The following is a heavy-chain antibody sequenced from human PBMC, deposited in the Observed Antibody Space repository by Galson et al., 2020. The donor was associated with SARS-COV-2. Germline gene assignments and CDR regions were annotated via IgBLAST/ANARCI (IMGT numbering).Heavy chain of an antibody. CDR3: ARGGYCSSTSCRQGYYYYMDV. Sequence: SVKVSCKASGDTFSSYAISWVRQAPGQGLEWMGGIIPIFGTANYAQKFQGRVTITADESTSTAYMELSSLRSEDTAVYYCARGGYCSSTSCRQGYYYYMDVWGKGITVTVYS. CDR2: IIPIFGTA. V-gene: IGHV1-69*13. CDR1: GDTFSSYA. D-gene: IGHD2-2*01. J-gene: IGHJ6*03.